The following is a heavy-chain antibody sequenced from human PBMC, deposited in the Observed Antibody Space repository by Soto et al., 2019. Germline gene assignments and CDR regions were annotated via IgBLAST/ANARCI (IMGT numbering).Heavy chain of an antibody. J-gene: IGHJ1*01. CDR3: ARDDYGASVQYCPH. D-gene: IGHD4-17*01. CDR1: GFTFSSYA. CDR2: ISYDGSNK. Sequence: QVQLVESGGGVVQPGRSLRLSCAASGFTFSSYAMHWVRQAPGKGLEWVAVISYDGSNKYYADSVKGRFTISRDNSKNTLYLQMNSLRAEDTAVYYCARDDYGASVQYCPHWGQGTLVTVSS. V-gene: IGHV3-30-3*01.